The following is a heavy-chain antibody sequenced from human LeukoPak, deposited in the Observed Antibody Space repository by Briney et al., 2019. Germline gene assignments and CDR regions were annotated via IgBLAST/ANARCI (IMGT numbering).Heavy chain of an antibody. CDR2: ISAYNGNT. CDR1: GYTFTSYG. Sequence: ASVKVSCKASGYTFTSYGISWVRQAPGQGLEWMGWISAYNGNTNYAQKLQGRVTMTTGTSTSTAYMELRSLRSDDTAVYYCARDRWQWLAPPTPEYYFDYWGQGTLVTVSS. V-gene: IGHV1-18*01. D-gene: IGHD6-19*01. CDR3: ARDRWQWLAPPTPEYYFDY. J-gene: IGHJ4*02.